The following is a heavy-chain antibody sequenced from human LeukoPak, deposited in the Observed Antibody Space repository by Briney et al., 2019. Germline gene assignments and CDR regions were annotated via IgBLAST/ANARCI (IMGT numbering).Heavy chain of an antibody. CDR3: ARLPAARLISGAFDI. J-gene: IGHJ3*02. CDR1: GGSISSYY. D-gene: IGHD1-20*01. CDR2: IYTSGST. V-gene: IGHV4-4*07. Sequence: SETLSLTCTVSGGSISSYYWSWIRQPAGKGLEWIGRIYTSGSTNYNPSLKSRLTISIDTSKKKFSLKMSSVTAADTALYYCARLPAARLISGAFDIWGQGTMVTVSS.